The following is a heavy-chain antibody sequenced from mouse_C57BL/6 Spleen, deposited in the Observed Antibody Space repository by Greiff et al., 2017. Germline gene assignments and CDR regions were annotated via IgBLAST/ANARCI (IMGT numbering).Heavy chain of an antibody. Sequence: QVQLQQSGAELVKPGASVKISCKASGYAFSSYWMNWVKPRPGKGLEWIGQIYPGDGDTNYNGKFKGKATLTADKSSSTAYMQLSSLTSEDSAVYFCARWGYDYAMDYWGQGTSVTVSS. CDR3: ARWGYDYAMDY. J-gene: IGHJ4*01. D-gene: IGHD2-2*01. V-gene: IGHV1-80*01. CDR1: GYAFSSYW. CDR2: IYPGDGDT.